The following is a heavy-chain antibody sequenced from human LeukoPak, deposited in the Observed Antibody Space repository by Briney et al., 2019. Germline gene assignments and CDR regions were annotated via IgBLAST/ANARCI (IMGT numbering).Heavy chain of an antibody. CDR1: GYTFTSYY. J-gene: IGHJ4*02. CDR3: ARDGVAGVYYFDY. D-gene: IGHD6-19*01. CDR2: INPSGGST. Sequence: ASVKVSCKASGYTFTSYYMHWVRQAPGQGLEWMGIINPSGGSTNYAQKFQGRVTMTRDMSTSTVYMELSSLRSEDTGVYYCARDGVAGVYYFDYWGQGTLVTVSS. V-gene: IGHV1-46*01.